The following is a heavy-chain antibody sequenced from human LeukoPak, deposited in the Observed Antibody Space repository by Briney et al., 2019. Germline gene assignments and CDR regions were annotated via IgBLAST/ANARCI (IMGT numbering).Heavy chain of an antibody. D-gene: IGHD6-19*01. CDR3: AKDGYSSGWYNY. CDR1: GLTVSSSY. V-gene: IGHV3-53*01. CDR2: IYNDGST. Sequence: GGSLRLSCAASGLTVSSSYMSWVRQAPGKGLEWVSIIYNDGSTYYADSVKGRFTISRDNSKNTLYLQMNSLRAEDTAVYYCAKDGYSSGWYNYWGQGTLVTVSS. J-gene: IGHJ4*02.